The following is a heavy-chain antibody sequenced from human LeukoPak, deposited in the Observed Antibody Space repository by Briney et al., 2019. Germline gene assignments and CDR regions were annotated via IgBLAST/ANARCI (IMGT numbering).Heavy chain of an antibody. Sequence: GGSLRLSCAASGFTFSSSAMSWVRQAPGKGLEWVSAISNNGGYTYYADSVQGRFTISRDNSKNTLFMQMNSLRAEDTAVYYCAKGSDYSIKREPYYFDYWGQGTLVTVSS. CDR3: AKGSDYSIKREPYYFDY. CDR2: ISNNGGYT. CDR1: GFTFSSSA. J-gene: IGHJ4*02. V-gene: IGHV3-23*01. D-gene: IGHD4-11*01.